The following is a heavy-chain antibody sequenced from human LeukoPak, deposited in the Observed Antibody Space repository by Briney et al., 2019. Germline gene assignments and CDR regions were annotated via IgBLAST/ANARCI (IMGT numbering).Heavy chain of an antibody. Sequence: GASVKVSCKASGYTFTSYGISWVRQAPGQGLEWMGWINTNTGNPTYAQGFTGWFVFSLDTSVSTTYLQISSLKAEDTAVYYCARGYYGSGSYFFDYWGQGTLVTVSS. CDR3: ARGYYGSGSYFFDY. D-gene: IGHD3-10*01. CDR2: INTNTGNP. CDR1: GYTFTSYG. V-gene: IGHV7-4-1*02. J-gene: IGHJ4*02.